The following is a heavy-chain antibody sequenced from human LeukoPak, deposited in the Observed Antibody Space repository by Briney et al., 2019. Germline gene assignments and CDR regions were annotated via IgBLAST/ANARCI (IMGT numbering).Heavy chain of an antibody. D-gene: IGHD2-2*01. CDR1: GYTSTGHY. J-gene: IGHJ4*02. CDR2: INPNSGDT. V-gene: IGHV1-2*02. CDR3: ARHITSWSFDY. Sequence: ASVKVSCKASGYTSTGHYMHWVRQAPGQGLEWMGWINPNSGDTFYEQKFQGRVTMTRDTSISTAYMELSSLRSDDTAVYYCARHITSWSFDYWGQGTLVTVSS.